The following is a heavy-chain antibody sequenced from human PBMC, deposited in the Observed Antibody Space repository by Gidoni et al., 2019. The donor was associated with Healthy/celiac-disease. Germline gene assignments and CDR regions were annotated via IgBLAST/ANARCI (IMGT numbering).Heavy chain of an antibody. Sequence: EVQLLESGGGLVQPGGSLSLSCAASGSTFSSYAMSWVRQAPGKGLEWVSAISGSGGSTYYADSVKGRFTISRDNSKNTLYLQMNSLRAEDTAVYYCATNVDIVATSPGAFDIWGQGTMVTVSS. CDR3: ATNVDIVATSPGAFDI. J-gene: IGHJ3*02. D-gene: IGHD5-12*01. CDR2: ISGSGGST. CDR1: GSTFSSYA. V-gene: IGHV3-23*01.